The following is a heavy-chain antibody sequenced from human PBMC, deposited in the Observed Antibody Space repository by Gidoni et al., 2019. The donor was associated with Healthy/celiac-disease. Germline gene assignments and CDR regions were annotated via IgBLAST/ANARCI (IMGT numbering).Heavy chain of an antibody. V-gene: IGHV3-7*01. CDR1: GFTFSSYW. J-gene: IGHJ4*02. CDR2: IKQDGSEK. D-gene: IGHD5-12*01. CDR3: ARDQEMATITGYYFDY. Sequence: DVQLVVSGGGLVQPGGSLRLSCAAPGFTFSSYWMSWVRQAPGRGLEWVANIKQDGSEKYYVDSVKGRFTIARDNAKNSLYLQMNSLRAEDTAVYYCARDQEMATITGYYFDYWGQGTLVTVSS.